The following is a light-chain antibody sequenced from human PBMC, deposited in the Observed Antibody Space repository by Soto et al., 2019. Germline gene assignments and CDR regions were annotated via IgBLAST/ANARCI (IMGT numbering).Light chain of an antibody. CDR1: QSISSY. Sequence: DIQMTLSPSCISASVGARPTIACRASQSISSYLNWYQQRPGKAPKRLIYAASSLQTGVPSRFSGSGSGTEFTLTINSLQPEEFATYFCLQYNNYPFTFGQGTRLEIK. J-gene: IGKJ5*01. CDR2: AAS. V-gene: IGKV1-17*01. CDR3: LQYNNYPFT.